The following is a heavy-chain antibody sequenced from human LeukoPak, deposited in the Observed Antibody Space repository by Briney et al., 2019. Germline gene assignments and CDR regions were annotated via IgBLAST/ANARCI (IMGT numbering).Heavy chain of an antibody. V-gene: IGHV1-69*06. CDR1: GGTFSSYA. J-gene: IGHJ4*02. D-gene: IGHD3-22*01. CDR3: ARARYYYDSSGYPPYYFDY. CDR2: IIPIFGTA. Sequence: SVKVSCKASGGTFSSYAISWVRQAPGQGLEWMGGIIPIFGTANYAQKFQGRVTITADKSTSTAYMELSSLRSEDTAVYYYARARYYYDSSGYPPYYFDYWGQGTLVTVSS.